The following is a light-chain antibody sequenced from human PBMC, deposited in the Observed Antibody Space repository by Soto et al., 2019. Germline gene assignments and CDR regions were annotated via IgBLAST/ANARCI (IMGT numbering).Light chain of an antibody. CDR2: AAS. CDR1: QGITTS. CDR3: QNYNSALTWT. Sequence: DIQMTQSPSSLSASVGDRVTITCRASQGITTSLAWYQQKPGKAPKLLSYAASTLQSGVPSRFSGSGSGTDFTLTISSLQPVDVATYYCQNYNSALTWTFGQGTKVEIK. V-gene: IGKV1-27*01. J-gene: IGKJ1*01.